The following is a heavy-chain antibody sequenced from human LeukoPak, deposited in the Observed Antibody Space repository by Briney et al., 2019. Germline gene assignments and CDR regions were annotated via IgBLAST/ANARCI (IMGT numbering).Heavy chain of an antibody. V-gene: IGHV3-48*01. CDR1: GFTFSSYG. CDR3: ARILDSAWGELGY. CDR2: ISSSSSTI. J-gene: IGHJ4*02. Sequence: PGGSLRLSCAASGFTFSSYGMTWVRQAPGKGLEWVSYISSSSSTIYYADSVKGRFTISRDNSKNTLYLQMNSLRAEDTAVYYCARILDSAWGELGYWGQGTPVTVSS. D-gene: IGHD6-19*01.